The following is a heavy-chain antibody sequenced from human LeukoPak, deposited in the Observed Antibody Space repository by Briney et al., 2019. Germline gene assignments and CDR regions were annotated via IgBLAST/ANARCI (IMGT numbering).Heavy chain of an antibody. V-gene: IGHV4-59*01. CDR3: ARVEGLYYYYMDV. CDR1: GGSISSYY. Sequence: SETLSLTCTVSGGSISSYYWSWIRRPPGKGLEWIGYIYYSGSTNYNPSLKSRVTISVDTSKNQFSLKLSSVTAADTAVYYCARVEGLYYYYMDVWGKGTTVTVSS. D-gene: IGHD1-1*01. CDR2: IYYSGST. J-gene: IGHJ6*03.